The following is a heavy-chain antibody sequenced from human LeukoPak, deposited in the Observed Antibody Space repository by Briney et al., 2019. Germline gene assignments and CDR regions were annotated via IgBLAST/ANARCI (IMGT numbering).Heavy chain of an antibody. CDR3: AKGQGYNYGDSIDY. CDR2: ISGSGGST. Sequence: GGSLRLSCAASGFTFSSYAMSWVRQAPGKGLEWVSAISGSGGSTYYADSVKGRFTVSRDNSKNTLYLQMNSLRDEDTAIYYCAKGQGYNYGDSIDYWGQGTLVTVSS. CDR1: GFTFSSYA. V-gene: IGHV3-23*01. D-gene: IGHD5-18*01. J-gene: IGHJ4*02.